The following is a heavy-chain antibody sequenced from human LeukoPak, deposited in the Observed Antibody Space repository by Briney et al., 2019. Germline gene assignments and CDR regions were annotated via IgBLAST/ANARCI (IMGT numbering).Heavy chain of an antibody. CDR2: IYYRGST. J-gene: IGHJ4*02. D-gene: IGHD6-19*01. V-gene: IGHV4-39*01. CDR3: ARPETVSGWFYLDY. CDR1: GGSISSNSNY. Sequence: AESLSLTCTVSGGSISSNSNYYVWIRPPPGKGLESIGSIYYRGSTYDNPSLTSPVTISVDTSKNQLSMQLSSVTAADTAVYYCARPETVSGWFYLDYWGQGTLVTVSS.